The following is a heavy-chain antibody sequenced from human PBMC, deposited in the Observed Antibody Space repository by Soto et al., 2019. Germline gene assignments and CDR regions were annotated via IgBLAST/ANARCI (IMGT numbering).Heavy chain of an antibody. CDR2: IDPGDSDT. CDR3: ARLVGSVLADY. Sequence: GESLKISCKGSGYSFTSHWIAWVRQMPGKGLEWMGIIDPGDSDTRYTPSFQGHVTISVDKSISTVYLQWSSLKASDTAIYYCARLVGSVLADYWGQGTLVTVSS. J-gene: IGHJ4*02. V-gene: IGHV5-51*01. D-gene: IGHD1-1*01. CDR1: GYSFTSHW.